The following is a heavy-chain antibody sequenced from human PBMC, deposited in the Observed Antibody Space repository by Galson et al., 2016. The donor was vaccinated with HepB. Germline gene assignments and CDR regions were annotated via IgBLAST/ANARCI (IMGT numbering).Heavy chain of an antibody. D-gene: IGHD2-8*01. Sequence: SLRLSCAASGFTFSSFAMNWLRQAPGKGLELVSLIYSNGDTWNADSVKGRFTISRDNPKNTLYLQMNSLRVEDTAVYYCARDNGVWGQGTLVTVSS. J-gene: IGHJ4*02. CDR1: GFTFSSFA. CDR3: ARDNGV. V-gene: IGHV3-53*01. CDR2: IYSNGDT.